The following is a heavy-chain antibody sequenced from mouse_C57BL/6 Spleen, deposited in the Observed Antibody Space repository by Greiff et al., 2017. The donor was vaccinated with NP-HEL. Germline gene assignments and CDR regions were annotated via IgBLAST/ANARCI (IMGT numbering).Heavy chain of an antibody. CDR3: ARGYYCSGSCWLVY. V-gene: IGHV14-2*01. Sequence: EVQGVESGAELVKPGASVKLSCTASGFNITDYYMHWVKQRTEQGLEWIGRIDPEDGETKYAPKFQGKATMTADTSSNTAYLQLSSLTSEDSAVYYCARGYYCSGSCWLVYWGQGTLVTVSA. D-gene: IGHD1-1*01. CDR2: IDPEDGET. J-gene: IGHJ3*01. CDR1: GFNITDYY.